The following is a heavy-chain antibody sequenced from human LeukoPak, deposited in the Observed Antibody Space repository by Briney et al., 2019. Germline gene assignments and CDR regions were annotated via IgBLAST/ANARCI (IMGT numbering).Heavy chain of an antibody. V-gene: IGHV1-2*06. D-gene: IGHD4-17*01. J-gene: IGHJ4*02. Sequence: GASVKVSCKASGYTFTGYYMHWVRQAPGQGLEWMGRINPNSGGTNYAQKFRGRVTMTRDTSISTAYMELSRLRSDDTAVYYCARQMTTVTTSPLGYWGQGTLVTVSS. CDR2: INPNSGGT. CDR3: ARQMTTVTTSPLGY. CDR1: GYTFTGYY.